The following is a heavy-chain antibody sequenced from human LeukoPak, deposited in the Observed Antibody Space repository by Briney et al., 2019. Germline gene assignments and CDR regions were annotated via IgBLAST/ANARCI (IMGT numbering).Heavy chain of an antibody. J-gene: IGHJ5*02. CDR2: IKQDGSEK. CDR3: ARDQYDFWSGPRFDP. CDR1: GFTLSSYW. D-gene: IGHD3-3*01. Sequence: GGSLRLSCAASGFTLSSYWMSWVRQAPGKGLEWVANIKQDGSEKYYVDSVKGRFTISRDNAKNSLYLQMNSLRAEDTAVYYCARDQYDFWSGPRFDPWGQGTLVTVSS. V-gene: IGHV3-7*01.